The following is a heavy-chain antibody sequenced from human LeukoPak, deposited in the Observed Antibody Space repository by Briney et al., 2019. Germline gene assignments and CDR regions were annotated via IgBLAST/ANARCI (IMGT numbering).Heavy chain of an antibody. CDR3: ARTRGYSFDY. D-gene: IGHD5-18*01. CDR2: IYSGGST. J-gene: IGHJ4*02. V-gene: IGHV3-53*01. CDR1: GFTVSSNY. Sequence: GGSLRLSCAASGFTVSSNYLSWVRQAPGKGLEWVSIIYSGGSTFYADSVKGRFTISRDNPMNTLYLQMNSLRAEDTAVYYCARTRGYSFDYWGPGTLVTVSS.